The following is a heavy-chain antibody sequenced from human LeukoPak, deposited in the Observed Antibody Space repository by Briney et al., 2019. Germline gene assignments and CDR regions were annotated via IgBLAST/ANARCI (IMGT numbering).Heavy chain of an antibody. V-gene: IGHV4-39*07. D-gene: IGHD2-2*01. CDR1: GGSISSSSYY. J-gene: IGHJ4*02. CDR3: ARGTSSVAGAFFDY. Sequence: SETLSLTCTVSGGSISSSSYYWGWIRQPPGKGLEWIGSIYYSGSTYYNPSLKSRVTISVDTSKNQFSLKLSSVTAADTAVYYCARGTSSVAGAFFDYWGQGTLVTVSS. CDR2: IYYSGST.